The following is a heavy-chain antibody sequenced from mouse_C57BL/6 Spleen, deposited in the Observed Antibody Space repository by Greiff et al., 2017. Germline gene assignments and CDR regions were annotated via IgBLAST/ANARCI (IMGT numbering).Heavy chain of an antibody. CDR2: IRNKANGYTT. J-gene: IGHJ2*01. V-gene: IGHV7-3*01. CDR1: GFTFTDYY. Sequence: EVKLEESGGGLVQPGGSLSLSCPASGFTFTDYYMSWVRQPPGKALEWLGFIRNKANGYTTEYSASVKGRFTISRDNSQSILYLQMNALRAEDSATYYCASLPLVWGQGTTLTVSS. CDR3: ASLPLV.